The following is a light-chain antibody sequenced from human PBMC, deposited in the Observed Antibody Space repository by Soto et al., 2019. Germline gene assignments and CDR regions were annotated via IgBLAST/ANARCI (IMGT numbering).Light chain of an antibody. CDR3: QQSYTTPWT. CDR1: QSISYY. CDR2: TTS. Sequence: DIQMTQSPSSLSASVGDRVTITCRASQSISYYLNWYQQKPGRAPRLLIYTTSSLQSGVPSKFSGSASGTDFTLTISSLQPEDFATYYCQQSYTTPWTFGQGTKAEIK. J-gene: IGKJ1*01. V-gene: IGKV1-39*01.